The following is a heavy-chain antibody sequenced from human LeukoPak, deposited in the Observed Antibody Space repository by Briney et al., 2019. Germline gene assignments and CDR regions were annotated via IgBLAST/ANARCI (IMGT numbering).Heavy chain of an antibody. J-gene: IGHJ4*02. Sequence: PGGSLRLSCAASGFIFRTYWMSWVRQAPGKGREWVAIIKQDGSEKYYVDSVKGRFTISRDNAKNSLYLQMNSLRAEATGVYNCARDLQGYSSGWYRGDDGGQGTLVSLSS. D-gene: IGHD6-19*01. CDR2: IKQDGSEK. CDR1: GFIFRTYW. CDR3: ARDLQGYSSGWYRGDD. V-gene: IGHV3-7*01.